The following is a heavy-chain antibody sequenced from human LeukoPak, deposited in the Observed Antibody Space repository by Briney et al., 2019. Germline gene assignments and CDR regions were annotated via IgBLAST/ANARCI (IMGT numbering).Heavy chain of an antibody. CDR2: IYTSGNT. CDR3: ARDRDCGGDCYTSDY. D-gene: IGHD2-21*02. V-gene: IGHV4-61*02. Sequence: SETLSLTCTVSGGSISSGTYYWSWIRQPAGKGLEWIGRIYTSGNTNYNPSLKSRVTISVDTSKNQFSLKLSSVIAADTAVYYCARDRDCGGDCYTSDYWGQGTLVTVSS. J-gene: IGHJ4*02. CDR1: GGSISSGTYY.